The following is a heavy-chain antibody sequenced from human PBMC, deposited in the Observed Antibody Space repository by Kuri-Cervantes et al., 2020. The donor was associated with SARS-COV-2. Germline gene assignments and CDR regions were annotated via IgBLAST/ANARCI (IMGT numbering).Heavy chain of an antibody. Sequence: SVKVSCKASGGTFSSYAISWVRQALGQGLEWMGGIIPIFGTANYAQKFQGRVTITADESTSTAYMELSSLRSEDTAVYYCARGGGEVERYTFDIWGQGTMVTVSS. V-gene: IGHV1-69*13. CDR1: GGTFSSYA. D-gene: IGHD1-1*01. CDR3: ARGGGEVERYTFDI. CDR2: IIPIFGTA. J-gene: IGHJ3*02.